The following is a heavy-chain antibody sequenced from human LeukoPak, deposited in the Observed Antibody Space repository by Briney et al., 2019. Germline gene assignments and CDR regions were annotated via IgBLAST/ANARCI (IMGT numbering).Heavy chain of an antibody. V-gene: IGHV4-61*02. J-gene: IGHJ4*02. CDR1: GGSISSGSYY. Sequence: PSQTLSLTCTVSGGSISSGSYYWSWIRQPAGKGLEWIGRIYTSGSTNYNPSLKSRVTISVDTSKNQFSLKLSSVTAADTAVYYCARVYDSSGYYGYAFDYWGQGTLVTVSS. CDR3: ARVYDSSGYYGYAFDY. D-gene: IGHD3-22*01. CDR2: IYTSGST.